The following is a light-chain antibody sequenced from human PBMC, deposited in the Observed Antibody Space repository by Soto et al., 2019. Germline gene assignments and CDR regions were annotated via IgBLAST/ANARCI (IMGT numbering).Light chain of an antibody. Sequence: EIVMTQSPATLSVSPGERVTLSCRASQSVTRNLAWYQHTPGQSPRLLISAASSGATGLPSRFSGSGSGTDFTLTNSSLQSEDAAVYYCHQYHHWPDTFVGWTKVEIK. CDR3: HQYHHWPDT. J-gene: IGKJ4*01. CDR1: QSVTRN. V-gene: IGKV3-15*01. CDR2: AAS.